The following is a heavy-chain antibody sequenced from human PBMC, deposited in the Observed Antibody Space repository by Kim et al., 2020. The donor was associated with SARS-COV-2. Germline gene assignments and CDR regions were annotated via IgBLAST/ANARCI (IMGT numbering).Heavy chain of an antibody. CDR1: GFTFTSYW. V-gene: IGHV3-7*01. CDR2: IDQDGSDK. J-gene: IGHJ4*02. D-gene: IGHD3-10*01. CDR3: VRGVKVY. Sequence: GGSLRLSCAASGFTFTSYWMNWVRQALGKGLEWVANIDQDGSDKYYVDSVKGRFTISRDNAKNSVFLQMNSLSAEDTVLYYCVRGVKVYWGQGTLATVS.